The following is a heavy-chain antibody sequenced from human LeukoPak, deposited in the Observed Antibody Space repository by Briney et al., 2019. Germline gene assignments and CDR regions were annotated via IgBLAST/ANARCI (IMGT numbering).Heavy chain of an antibody. D-gene: IGHD1-26*01. CDR1: GXSISNYY. CDR2: IYYSGSA. CDR3: ARYSGPSNWFDP. J-gene: IGHJ5*02. Sequence: SETLPLTCTISGXSISNYYWSWIRQPPGKGLEWIGYIYYSGSANYNPSLKSRVTISVATSKIQFSLKLTSVTAADTAVYYCARYSGPSNWFDPWGQGTLVTVSS. V-gene: IGHV4-59*01.